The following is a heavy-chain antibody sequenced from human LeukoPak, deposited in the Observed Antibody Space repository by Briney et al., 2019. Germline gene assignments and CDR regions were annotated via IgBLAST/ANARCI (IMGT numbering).Heavy chain of an antibody. D-gene: IGHD4-17*01. Sequence: ASVKVSCKASGYTFTGYYMHWVRQAPGQGLEWLGWLNPNTGGTNYAQKFQGRVTMTRDTSITTAYMDLSSLGSDDTAIYYCARQYGDDRYNWFDPWGQGTLVTVSS. CDR3: ARQYGDDRYNWFDP. CDR1: GYTFTGYY. CDR2: LNPNTGGT. J-gene: IGHJ5*02. V-gene: IGHV1-2*02.